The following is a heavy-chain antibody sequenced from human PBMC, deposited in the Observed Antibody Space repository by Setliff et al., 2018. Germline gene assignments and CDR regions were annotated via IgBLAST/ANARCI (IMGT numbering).Heavy chain of an antibody. CDR2: VYTNGGS. D-gene: IGHD1-1*01. CDR3: ARANKKLDYYYYYMDV. J-gene: IGHJ6*03. CDR1: GGSISSGSYY. V-gene: IGHV4-61*02. Sequence: SETLSLTWTVSGGSISSGSYYWSWIRHPAGKGLEWIGRVYTNGGSDYNPFLKSRVSISLDTSKNQFSLKLISVTAADTAVYYCARANKKLDYYYYYMDVWGKGTTVTVSS.